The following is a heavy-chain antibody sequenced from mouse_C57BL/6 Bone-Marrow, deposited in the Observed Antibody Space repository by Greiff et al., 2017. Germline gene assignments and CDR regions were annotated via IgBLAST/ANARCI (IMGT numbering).Heavy chain of an antibody. CDR3: ARKDYGSSSLYAMDY. J-gene: IGHJ4*01. V-gene: IGHV1-82*01. CDR1: GYAFSSSW. CDR2: IYPGDGDT. D-gene: IGHD1-1*01. Sequence: QVQLQQSGPELVKPGASVKISCKASGYAFSSSWMNWVKQRPGKGLEWIGRIYPGDGDTNYNGKFKGKATLTADKSSSTAYMQLSSLTSEDSAVYFCARKDYGSSSLYAMDYWGQGTSVTVSS.